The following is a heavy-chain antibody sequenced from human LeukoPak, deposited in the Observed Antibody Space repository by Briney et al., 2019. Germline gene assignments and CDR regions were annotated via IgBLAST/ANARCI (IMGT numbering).Heavy chain of an antibody. V-gene: IGHV1-2*02. CDR3: ARGVGRWSGSYYLNY. J-gene: IGHJ4*02. Sequence: ASVTVSCKASGYTFTCYYMHWVRQAPGQGLEWMGWINPNSGGTNYAQKFQGRVTMTRDTSISTAYMELSRLRSDDTAVYYCARGVGRWSGSYYLNYWGQGTLVTVSS. CDR1: GYTFTCYY. D-gene: IGHD1-26*01. CDR2: INPNSGGT.